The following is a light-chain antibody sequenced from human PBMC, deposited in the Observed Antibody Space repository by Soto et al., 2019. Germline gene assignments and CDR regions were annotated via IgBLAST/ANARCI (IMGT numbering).Light chain of an antibody. V-gene: IGKV4-1*01. CDR3: HQYNSSPQT. Sequence: VMTQSPDSLAVSLGEGATIDCKSSQSVLYSSNNKNYLAWYQQKPGQPPKMLIYWASTRQSGVPDRFSGSGSGTDFTLTISGLQSEDVAVYYCHQYNSSPQTFGQGTKVDIK. CDR2: WAS. CDR1: QSVLYSSNNKNY. J-gene: IGKJ1*01.